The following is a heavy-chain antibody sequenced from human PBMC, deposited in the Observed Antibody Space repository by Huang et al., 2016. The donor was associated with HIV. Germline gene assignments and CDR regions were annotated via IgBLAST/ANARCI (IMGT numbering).Heavy chain of an antibody. V-gene: IGHV1-8*02. Sequence: QVHLVQSGAEVKKPGASVKVSCKAYGYTFTNYDINWVRPAPGRGLEWMGWMNPNTGNAGFAQSVQGRVTMTRKTSITTAYMELTSLTSEDTAVYYCARSAYGDLDYWGLGTLVIVSS. J-gene: IGHJ4*02. CDR2: MNPNTGNA. CDR3: ARSAYGDLDY. D-gene: IGHD4-17*01. CDR1: GYTFTNYD.